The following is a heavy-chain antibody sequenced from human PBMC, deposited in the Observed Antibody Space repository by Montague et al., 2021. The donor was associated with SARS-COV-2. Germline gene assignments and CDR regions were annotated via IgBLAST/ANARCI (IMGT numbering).Heavy chain of an antibody. CDR2: IYYSGST. Sequence: SETLSLTCTVSGGSISSYYWSWIRQPPGKGPEWIGYIYYSGSTNYNPSLKSRVTISVDTSKNQFSLKLSSVTAADTAVYYCARLRFLEWLLWFSVSYMDVWGKGTTVTVSS. D-gene: IGHD3-3*01. CDR3: ARLRFLEWLLWFSVSYMDV. CDR1: GGSISSYY. J-gene: IGHJ6*03. V-gene: IGHV4-59*01.